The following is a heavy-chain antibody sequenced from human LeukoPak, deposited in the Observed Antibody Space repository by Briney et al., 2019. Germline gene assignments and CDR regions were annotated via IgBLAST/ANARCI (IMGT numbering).Heavy chain of an antibody. D-gene: IGHD1-26*01. CDR2: ISSSSSYI. J-gene: IGHJ4*02. V-gene: IGHV3-21*01. Sequence: GGSLRLSCAASGFTFSSYSMNWVRQAPGKGLEWVSSISSSSSYIYYADSVKGRFTISRDNAKNSLYLQMNSPRAEDTAVYYCARDETGGATKDYWGQGTLVTVSS. CDR3: ARDETGGATKDY. CDR1: GFTFSSYS.